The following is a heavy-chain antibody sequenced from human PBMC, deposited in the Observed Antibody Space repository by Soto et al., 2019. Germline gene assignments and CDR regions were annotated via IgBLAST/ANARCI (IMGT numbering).Heavy chain of an antibody. D-gene: IGHD3-3*01. J-gene: IGHJ6*02. Sequence: PGGSLRLSCAASGFTFSSYAMHWVRQAPGKGLEWVAVISYDGSNKYYADSVKGRFTISRDNSKNTLYLQMNSLRAEDTAVYYCARVNRCGWENFGVGCPYGMDVWGQGTTVTVSS. CDR3: ARVNRCGWENFGVGCPYGMDV. CDR1: GFTFSSYA. CDR2: ISYDGSNK. V-gene: IGHV3-30-3*01.